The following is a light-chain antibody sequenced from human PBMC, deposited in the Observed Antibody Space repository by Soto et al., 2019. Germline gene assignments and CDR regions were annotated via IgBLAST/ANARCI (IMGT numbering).Light chain of an antibody. CDR2: GAS. CDR1: QSVSSN. Sequence: EIVMTQCPGTLSVSPGERATLSCRASQSVSSNLAWYQQKPGQAPRLLIYGASTRATGIPARFSGSGSGTEFTLTISSLQSEDFAVYYCLQYNNWPPYTFGQGTKLEIK. J-gene: IGKJ2*01. CDR3: LQYNNWPPYT. V-gene: IGKV3-15*01.